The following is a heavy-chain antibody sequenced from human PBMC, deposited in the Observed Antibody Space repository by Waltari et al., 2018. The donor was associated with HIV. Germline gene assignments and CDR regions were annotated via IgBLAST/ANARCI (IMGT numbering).Heavy chain of an antibody. CDR3: ARLPGRYCGGDCYGDY. Sequence: QVQLVQSGAEVKKPGSSVKVSCKASGGTFSSYAIIWLRQAPGQGLEWMGGIIPIFGTANYAQKFQGRVTITADKSTSTAYMELSSLRSEDTAVYYCARLPGRYCGGDCYGDYWGQGTLVTVSS. J-gene: IGHJ4*02. D-gene: IGHD2-21*01. V-gene: IGHV1-69*06. CDR2: IIPIFGTA. CDR1: GGTFSSYA.